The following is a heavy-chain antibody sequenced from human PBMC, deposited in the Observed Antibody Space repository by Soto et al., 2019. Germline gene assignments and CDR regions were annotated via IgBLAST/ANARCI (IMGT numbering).Heavy chain of an antibody. CDR1: GGSISSSSW. V-gene: IGHV4-4*02. J-gene: IGHJ4*02. Sequence: QVQLQESGPGLVKPSGTLSLTCAVSGGSISSSSWWTWVRQSPGKGLEWFGEIFESGATNYNPSLKSRLTMSVDKSKNQFSLNLSSLTAADTAVYFCTTSHAGELNNWGQGTLVTVSS. CDR3: TTSHAGELNN. CDR2: IFESGAT. D-gene: IGHD1-7*01.